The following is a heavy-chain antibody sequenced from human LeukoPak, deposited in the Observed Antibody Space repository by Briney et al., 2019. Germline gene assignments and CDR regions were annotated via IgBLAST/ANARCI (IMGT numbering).Heavy chain of an antibody. V-gene: IGHV4-59*01. D-gene: IGHD6-19*01. Sequence: PSETLSLTCTVSGDSISSYYWSWIRQPPGEGLEWIGYISYSGSTNYNPSHKSRVTISIDTSKNQFSLKLNSVTAADTAVYFCARDAYTSGFRFVDYWGPGILVTVSS. CDR1: GDSISSYY. CDR3: ARDAYTSGFRFVDY. CDR2: ISYSGST. J-gene: IGHJ4*02.